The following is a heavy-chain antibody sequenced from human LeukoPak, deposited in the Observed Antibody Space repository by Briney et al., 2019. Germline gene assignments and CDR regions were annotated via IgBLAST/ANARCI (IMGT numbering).Heavy chain of an antibody. Sequence: KASETLSLTCTVSGDSISSTNYYWGWIRQPPGKGLEWIGSIYYSGSTYYNPSLESRVTISVDTSKNQFSLKLSSVTAADTAVYYCARVRLYYYDSSGPPFDYWGQGTLVTVSS. V-gene: IGHV4-39*07. CDR2: IYYSGST. CDR1: GDSISSTNYY. D-gene: IGHD3-22*01. CDR3: ARVRLYYYDSSGPPFDY. J-gene: IGHJ4*02.